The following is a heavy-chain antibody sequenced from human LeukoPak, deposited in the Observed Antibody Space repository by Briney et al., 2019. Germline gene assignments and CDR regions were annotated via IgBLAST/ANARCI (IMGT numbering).Heavy chain of an antibody. CDR3: ARTYCSGGDCLRYFEL. J-gene: IGHJ2*01. Sequence: GASVKVSCKASGYTFTSYDISWVRQATGQGLEWMGWMNPISGNTGYAQKFQGRVTMTRSTSISTAYMELSSLRSEDTAVYYCARTYCSGGDCLRYFELWGRGTLITVSS. V-gene: IGHV1-8*01. CDR2: MNPISGNT. D-gene: IGHD2-15*01. CDR1: GYTFTSYD.